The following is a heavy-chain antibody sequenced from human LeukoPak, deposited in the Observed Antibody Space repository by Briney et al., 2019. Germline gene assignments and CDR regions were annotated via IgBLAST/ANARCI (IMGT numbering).Heavy chain of an antibody. V-gene: IGHV3-7*01. J-gene: IGHJ4*02. CDR2: IKQDGSEK. CDR3: ARGRNYYDSSGYFMLR. D-gene: IGHD3-22*01. Sequence: GGSLRLSCAASGFTFSSYWMSWVRQAPGKGLEWVANIKQDGSEKYYVDSVKGRFTISRDNAKNSLYLQMSSLRAEDTAVYYCARGRNYYDSSGYFMLRWGQGTLVTVSS. CDR1: GFTFSSYW.